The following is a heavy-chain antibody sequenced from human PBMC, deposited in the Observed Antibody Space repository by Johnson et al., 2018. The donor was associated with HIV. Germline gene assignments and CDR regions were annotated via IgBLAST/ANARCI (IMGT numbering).Heavy chain of an antibody. CDR1: GFTFSSYW. J-gene: IGHJ3*02. Sequence: VQLVESGGGLVKPGGSLRLSCAASGFTFSSYWMSWVRQAPGKGLEWVASIKQDGSEKYYVDSVKGRFTISRDNSKNTLYLQMNSLRAEDTAVYYCARVTTMIVVVFAFDIWGQGRMVTVSS. D-gene: IGHD3-22*01. V-gene: IGHV3-7*02. CDR2: IKQDGSEK. CDR3: ARVTTMIVVVFAFDI.